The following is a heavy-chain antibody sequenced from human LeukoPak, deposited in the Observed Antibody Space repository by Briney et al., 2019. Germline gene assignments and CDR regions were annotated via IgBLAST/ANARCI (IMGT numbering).Heavy chain of an antibody. J-gene: IGHJ4*02. D-gene: IGHD6-25*01. V-gene: IGHV3-66*04. CDR2: IYSGGST. Sequence: GGSLRLSCAASGFTVSTNYMSWVRQAPGKGLEWVSVIYSGGSTYYADSVKGRFSISRDNSKNTLYLQMNSLRAGDTAVYYCARLRPSSEFDYWGQGTLVTVSS. CDR3: ARLRPSSEFDY. CDR1: GFTVSTNY.